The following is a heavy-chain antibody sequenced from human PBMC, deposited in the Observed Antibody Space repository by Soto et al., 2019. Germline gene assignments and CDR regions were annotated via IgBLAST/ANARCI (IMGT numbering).Heavy chain of an antibody. CDR2: ISYDGSNK. V-gene: IGHV3-30*18. CDR1: GFTFSSYG. J-gene: IGHJ4*02. D-gene: IGHD4-17*01. CDR3: AKDLGARGDYGVYYFDY. Sequence: QVQLVESGGGVVQPGRSLRLSCAASGFTFSSYGMHWVRQAPGKGLEWVAVISYDGSNKYYADSVKGRFTNSRDNSKNTLYLQMNSLRAEDTAVYYCAKDLGARGDYGVYYFDYWGQGTLVTVSS.